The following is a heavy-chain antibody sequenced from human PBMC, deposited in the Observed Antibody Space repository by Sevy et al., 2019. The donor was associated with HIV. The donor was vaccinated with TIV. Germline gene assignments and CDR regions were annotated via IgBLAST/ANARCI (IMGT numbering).Heavy chain of an antibody. J-gene: IGHJ4*02. CDR2: IYYSGST. D-gene: IGHD5-12*01. CDR3: ARDRGYSGYDYDY. Sequence: SETLSLTCTVSGGSISSYYWSWIRQPPGKGLEWIGNIYYSGSTNYNPSLRRRVTISVDTSKNQFSLKLSSVTAADTAVYYCARDRGYSGYDYDYWGQGTLVTVSS. CDR1: GGSISSYY. V-gene: IGHV4-59*01.